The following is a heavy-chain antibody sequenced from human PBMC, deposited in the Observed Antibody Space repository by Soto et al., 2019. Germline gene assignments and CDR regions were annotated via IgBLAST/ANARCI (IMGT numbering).Heavy chain of an antibody. V-gene: IGHV3-74*01. CDR3: EGSRGV. Sequence: QSGGSLRLSCAASGFTFSNYWMHWVRQAPGKGLVWVAHLNTDASRANYADSVKGRFTISRDNAKNTLYLQMNSLRAEDTAVYYCEGSRGVWGQGTTVTVSS. J-gene: IGHJ6*02. CDR2: LNTDASRA. CDR1: GFTFSNYW.